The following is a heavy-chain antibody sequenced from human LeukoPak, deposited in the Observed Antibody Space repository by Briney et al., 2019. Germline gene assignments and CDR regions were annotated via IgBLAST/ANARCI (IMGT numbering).Heavy chain of an antibody. CDR2: IYYTGAA. CDR3: ARQEATWLDWFDP. Sequence: SETLSLTCTVSGGSISGSFWSWIRQSPGEGLEFIGYIYYTGAASYNPSLNSRVSISVDTSKNQFSLKLSSVTAADTAVYYCARQEATWLDWFDPWGQGTLVTVSS. V-gene: IGHV4-59*08. CDR1: GGSISGSF. J-gene: IGHJ5*02. D-gene: IGHD5-12*01.